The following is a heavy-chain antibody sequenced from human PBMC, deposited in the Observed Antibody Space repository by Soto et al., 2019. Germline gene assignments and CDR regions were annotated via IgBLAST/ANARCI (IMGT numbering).Heavy chain of an antibody. J-gene: IGHJ6*02. CDR3: ARDHSGQAPYYYGMDV. Sequence: SETLSLTCTVSGGSIISYYWSWIRQPPGKGLEWIGYIYYSGSTNYNPSLKSRVTISVDTSKNQFSLKLSSVTAADTAVYYCARDHSGQAPYYYGMDVWGQGTTVTVSS. V-gene: IGHV4-59*01. CDR1: GGSIISYY. D-gene: IGHD5-12*01. CDR2: IYYSGST.